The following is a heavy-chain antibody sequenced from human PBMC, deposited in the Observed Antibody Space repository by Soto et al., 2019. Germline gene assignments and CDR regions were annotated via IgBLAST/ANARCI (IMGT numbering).Heavy chain of an antibody. J-gene: IGHJ5*02. V-gene: IGHV4-59*01. Sequence: SETLSLTCAVYGGSFSGYYWSWIRQPPGKGLEWIGYIYYSGSTNYNPSLKSRVTISVDTSKNQFSLKLSSVTAADTAVYYCARGRGDDYGDYSGWFDPWGQGTLVTVSS. CDR1: GGSFSGYY. CDR3: ARGRGDDYGDYSGWFDP. CDR2: IYYSGST. D-gene: IGHD4-17*01.